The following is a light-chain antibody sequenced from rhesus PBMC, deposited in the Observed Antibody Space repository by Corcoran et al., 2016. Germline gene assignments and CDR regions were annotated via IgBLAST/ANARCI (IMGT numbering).Light chain of an antibody. J-gene: IGLJ1*01. CDR3: GSYEGSDTYI. Sequence: QAALTQPRSVSGSPGQSVTISCPGTSRDIGGYNYVSWYQQHPGTAPKLMIYEVSKRPSGVSDRFSGSTSANTASLTISGLQAEDEADYYCGSYEGSDTYIFGAGTRLTVL. V-gene: IGLV2-32*02. CDR1: SRDIGGYNY. CDR2: EVS.